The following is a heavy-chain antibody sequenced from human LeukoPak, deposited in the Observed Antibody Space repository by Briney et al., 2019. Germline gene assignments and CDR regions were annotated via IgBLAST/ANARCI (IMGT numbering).Heavy chain of an antibody. J-gene: IGHJ4*02. D-gene: IGHD2/OR15-2a*01. V-gene: IGHV3-11*06. CDR1: GFIFSDYY. Sequence: PGGSLRLSRAASGFIFSDYYMSWIRQAPGKGLEWIAYISHSSSHTNYADSVRGRFSISRDNAKNSLYLQMSGLRAEDAAVYYCARDSFTNFPVDSWGQGTLVTISS. CDR3: ARDSFTNFPVDS. CDR2: ISHSSSHT.